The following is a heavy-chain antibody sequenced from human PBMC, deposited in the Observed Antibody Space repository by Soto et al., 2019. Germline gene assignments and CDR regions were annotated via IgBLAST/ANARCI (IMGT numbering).Heavy chain of an antibody. CDR1: GYTFTRYA. Sequence: ASVKVSCKASGYTFTRYAMHWVRQAPGQRLEWMGWINAGNGNTKYSQKFQGRVTITRDTSASTAYMELSSLRSEDTAVYYCAREGDSSGYYFPYWGQGTLVTVSS. CDR3: AREGDSSGYYFPY. CDR2: INAGNGNT. J-gene: IGHJ4*02. V-gene: IGHV1-3*01. D-gene: IGHD3-22*01.